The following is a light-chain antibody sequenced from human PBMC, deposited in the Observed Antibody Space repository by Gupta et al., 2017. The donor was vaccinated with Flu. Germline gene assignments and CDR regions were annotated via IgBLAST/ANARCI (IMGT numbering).Light chain of an antibody. V-gene: IGLV1-47*01. Sequence: QSVLTQPPSASGTPGQGVSISCFGSGYNIGGNHVYWYQQVPGTAPKLLIYRNKQRPSGVPDRFSGSKSGTSASLAISGLRSEDEADYYCATWDDSLSLGVFGGGTRLTFL. CDR2: RNK. J-gene: IGLJ3*02. CDR3: ATWDDSLSLGV. CDR1: GYNIGGNH.